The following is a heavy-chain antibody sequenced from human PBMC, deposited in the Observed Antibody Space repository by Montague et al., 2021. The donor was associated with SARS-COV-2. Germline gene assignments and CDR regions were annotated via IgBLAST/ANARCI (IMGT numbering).Heavy chain of an antibody. V-gene: IGHV3-48*03. Sequence: SLRLSCAASGFTFSSYEMNWVRQAPGKGLDCVSYISSSGSTIYYADSVQGRFTISRDNAKNSLFLQMNSLRAEDTAVYYCAATSGDIVVVVAAYYGMDVWGQGTTVTVSS. CDR3: AATSGDIVVVVAAYYGMDV. J-gene: IGHJ6*02. CDR2: ISSSGSTI. D-gene: IGHD2-15*01. CDR1: GFTFSSYE.